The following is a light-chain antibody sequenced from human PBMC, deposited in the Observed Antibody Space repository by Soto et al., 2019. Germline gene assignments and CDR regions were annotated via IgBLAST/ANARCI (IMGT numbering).Light chain of an antibody. CDR2: GAS. J-gene: IGKJ4*01. Sequence: DIQMTQSPSSVSASVGDRVTITCRASQSIRYWLAWYQQKPGKAPKMLIKGASSLQTGVPSRFSGSGSGTDFTLTIISLQPEDSATYYCQQAYSFPLTLGGGTKVEI. CDR1: QSIRYW. V-gene: IGKV1-12*01. CDR3: QQAYSFPLT.